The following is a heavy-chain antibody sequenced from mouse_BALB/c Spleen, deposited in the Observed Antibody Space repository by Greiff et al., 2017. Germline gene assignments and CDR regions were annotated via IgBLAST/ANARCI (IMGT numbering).Heavy chain of an antibody. CDR1: GYSITSGYY. Sequence: VQLQESGPGLVKPSQSLSLTCSVTGYSITSGYYWNWIRQFPGNKLEWMGYISYDGSNNYNPSLKNRISITRDTSKNQFFLKLNSVTTEDTATYYCARSRQAMDYWGQGTSVTVSS. D-gene: IGHD6-1*01. V-gene: IGHV3-6*02. CDR3: ARSRQAMDY. CDR2: ISYDGSN. J-gene: IGHJ4*01.